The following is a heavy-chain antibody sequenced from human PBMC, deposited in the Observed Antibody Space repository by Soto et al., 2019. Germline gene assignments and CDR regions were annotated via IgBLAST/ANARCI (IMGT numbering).Heavy chain of an antibody. CDR2: ISYDGSNK. CDR3: AKDEGWELSVRIDY. V-gene: IGHV3-30*18. D-gene: IGHD1-26*01. J-gene: IGHJ4*02. Sequence: GGSLRLSCAASGFTFSSYGMHWVRQAPGKGLEWVAVISYDGSNKYYADSVKGRFTISRDNSKNTLYLQMNSLRAEDTAVYYCAKDEGWELSVRIDYWGQGTLVTVSS. CDR1: GFTFSSYG.